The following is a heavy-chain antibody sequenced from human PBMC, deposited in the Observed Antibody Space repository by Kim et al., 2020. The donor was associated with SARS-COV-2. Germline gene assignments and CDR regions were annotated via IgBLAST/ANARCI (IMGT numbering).Heavy chain of an antibody. V-gene: IGHV3-9*01. D-gene: IGHD1-26*01. J-gene: IGHJ4*01. CDR2: ISRDSGNI. CDR3: AKDVGSGVGAIGY. CDR1: GFTFSDYA. Sequence: GGSLRLSCKASGFTFSDYAMHWVRQRPEKGLEWVSGISRDSGNIDYADYVRGRFSISRDNAKNSLYLQMSSLRLEDTALYYCAKDVGSGVGAIGYCGQG.